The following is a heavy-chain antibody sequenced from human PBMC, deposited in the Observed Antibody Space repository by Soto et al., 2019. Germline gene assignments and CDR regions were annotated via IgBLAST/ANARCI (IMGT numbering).Heavy chain of an antibody. V-gene: IGHV3-33*01. J-gene: IGHJ2*01. D-gene: IGHD2-2*01. CDR2: IWYDGSNK. CDR1: GFTFSSYG. Sequence: QVQLVESGGGVVQPGRSLRLSCAASGFTFSSYGMHWVRQAPGKGLEWVAVIWYDGSNKYYADSVKGRFTISRDNSKNTLYLQMNSLRAEDTAVYYCARDRWYCSSTSCYDYWYFDLWGRGTLVTVSS. CDR3: ARDRWYCSSTSCYDYWYFDL.